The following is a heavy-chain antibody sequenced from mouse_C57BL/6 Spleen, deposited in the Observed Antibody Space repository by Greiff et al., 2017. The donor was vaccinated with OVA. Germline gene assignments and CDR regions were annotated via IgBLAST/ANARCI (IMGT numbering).Heavy chain of an antibody. CDR3: AKGGYYYGSNYDWFAY. CDR1: GYTFTSYW. V-gene: IGHV1-69*01. CDR2: IDPSDSYT. J-gene: IGHJ3*01. D-gene: IGHD1-1*01. Sequence: QVQLQQPGAELVMPGASVKLSCKASGYTFTSYWMHWVKQRPGQGLEWIGEIDPSDSYTNYNQKFKGKSTLTVDKSSSTAYMQLSSLTSEVTADDYCAKGGYYYGSNYDWFAYWGQGTLVTVSA.